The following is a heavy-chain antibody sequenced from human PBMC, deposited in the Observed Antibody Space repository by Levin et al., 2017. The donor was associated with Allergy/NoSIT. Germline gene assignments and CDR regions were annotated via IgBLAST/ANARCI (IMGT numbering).Heavy chain of an antibody. Sequence: SETLSLTCTVSGGSISSSSYYWGWIRQPPGKGLEWIGSIYYSGSTYYNPSLKSRVTISVDTSKNQFSLKLSSVTAADTAVYYCASRYYYDSSDYWGQGTLVTVSS. V-gene: IGHV4-39*01. D-gene: IGHD3-22*01. CDR1: GGSISSSSYY. CDR3: ASRYYYDSSDY. CDR2: IYYSGST. J-gene: IGHJ4*02.